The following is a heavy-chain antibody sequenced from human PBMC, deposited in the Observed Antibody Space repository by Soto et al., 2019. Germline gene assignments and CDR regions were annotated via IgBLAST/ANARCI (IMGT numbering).Heavy chain of an antibody. V-gene: IGHV4-31*03. CDR2: IYYSGST. J-gene: IGHJ3*02. D-gene: IGHD3-10*01. Sequence: QVQLQESGPGLVKPSQTLSLTCTVSGGSISSGGYYWSWIRQHPGKGLEWIGYIYYSGSTYYNPSRKSRVTISVDASKNQFSLKLSSVTAADTAVYYCARDGPLWFGELSQDSRADIWGQGTMVTVSS. CDR3: ARDGPLWFGELSQDSRADI. CDR1: GGSISSGGYY.